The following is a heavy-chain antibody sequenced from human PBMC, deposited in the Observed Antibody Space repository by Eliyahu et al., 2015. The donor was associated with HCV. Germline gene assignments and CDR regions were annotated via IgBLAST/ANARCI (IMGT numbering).Heavy chain of an antibody. J-gene: IGHJ4*02. D-gene: IGHD5-12*01. CDR1: GGTFSSYA. V-gene: IGHV1-69*04. Sequence: QVQLVQSGAEVKKPGSSVKVSCKASGGTFSSYAISWVRQAPGQGLXWMGRIIPILGIANYAQKFQGRVTITADKSTSTAYMELSSLRSEDTAVYYCARNTRGHSGYDLPFDYWGQGTLVTVSS. CDR2: IIPILGIA. CDR3: ARNTRGHSGYDLPFDY.